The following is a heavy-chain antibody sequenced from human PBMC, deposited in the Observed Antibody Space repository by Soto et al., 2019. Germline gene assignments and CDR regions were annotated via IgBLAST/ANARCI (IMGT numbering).Heavy chain of an antibody. V-gene: IGHV3-21*01. J-gene: IGHJ4*02. CDR3: ARGDSGSYFVLY. D-gene: IGHD1-26*01. CDR2: ISSSSSYI. CDR1: GFTFSSYS. Sequence: GGSLRLSCAASGFTFSSYSMNWVRQAPGKGLEWVSSISSSSSYIYYADSVKGRFTISRDNAKNSLYLQMNSLRAEDTAVYYCARGDSGSYFVLYWGQGTLVTVSS.